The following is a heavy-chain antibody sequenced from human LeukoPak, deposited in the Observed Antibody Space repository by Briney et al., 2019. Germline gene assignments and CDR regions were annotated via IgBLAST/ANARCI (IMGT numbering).Heavy chain of an antibody. CDR2: MNPNSGNT. Sequence: ASVTVSCKASGYTFTSYDINWVRQATGQGLEWMGWMNPNSGNTGYAQKFQGRGTITRNTSISTAYMELSSLRSEDTAVYYCARRRLSGSYYYYGMDVWGQGTTVTVSS. D-gene: IGHD1-26*01. CDR3: ARRRLSGSYYYYGMDV. V-gene: IGHV1-8*01. J-gene: IGHJ6*02. CDR1: GYTFTSYD.